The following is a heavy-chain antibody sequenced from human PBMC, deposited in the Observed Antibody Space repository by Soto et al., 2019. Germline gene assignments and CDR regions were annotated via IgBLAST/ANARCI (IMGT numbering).Heavy chain of an antibody. CDR1: GGSVSSGDYF. Sequence: SETLSLTCTVSGGSVSSGDYFWSWLRQSPGKRLEWIAYIYYSGSTNYNPSLKSRATISVDTSKSQVSLTLTSMTAADAALYYCARSPNYYYYGFDVWGHGTAVTVSS. CDR3: ARSPNYYYYGFDV. J-gene: IGHJ6*02. CDR2: IYYSGST. V-gene: IGHV4-61*08. D-gene: IGHD3-10*01.